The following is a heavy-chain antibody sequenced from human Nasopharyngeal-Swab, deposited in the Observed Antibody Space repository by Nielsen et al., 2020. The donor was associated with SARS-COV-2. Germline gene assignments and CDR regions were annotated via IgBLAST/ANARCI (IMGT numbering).Heavy chain of an antibody. CDR1: GFTFSNYG. CDR3: ARDVAIVGATLEN. CDR2: ISSSGSTM. D-gene: IGHD1-26*01. V-gene: IGHV3-48*02. Sequence: GESLKISCAASGFTFSNYGVNWVRQAPGKGLEWVSFISSSGSTMFYADSVKGRFTISRDNVKNSLWLQMNSLRDEDTALYYCARDVAIVGATLENWGQGTLVTVSS. J-gene: IGHJ4*02.